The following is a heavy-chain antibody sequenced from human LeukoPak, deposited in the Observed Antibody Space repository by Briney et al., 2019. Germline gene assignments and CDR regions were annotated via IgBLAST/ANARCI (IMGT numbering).Heavy chain of an antibody. V-gene: IGHV1-18*04. Sequence: ASVKVSCKASGYIFTNYGITWVRQAPGQGLEWMGWISPYNGNTDYAQKLQGRVTMTTDTSTNTAYMELRSLRSDDTAVYYCARGGVGYCSGGSCPKNWFDPWGQGTLVTVSS. CDR2: ISPYNGNT. J-gene: IGHJ5*02. CDR1: GYIFTNYG. CDR3: ARGGVGYCSGGSCPKNWFDP. D-gene: IGHD2-15*01.